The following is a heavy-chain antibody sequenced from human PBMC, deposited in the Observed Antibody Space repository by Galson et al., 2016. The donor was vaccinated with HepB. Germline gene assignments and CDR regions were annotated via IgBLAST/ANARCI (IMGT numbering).Heavy chain of an antibody. J-gene: IGHJ5*02. Sequence: SLRLSCAVSGFTFSDYYMNWIRQAPGKGLEWVSYISPFGSTIYYADSVKGRFTISRDNAKNSLYLQMNSLRAEDTALYYCARVIRGNEYYRGGWFDPWGLGTLVTVSS. D-gene: IGHD1-1*01. V-gene: IGHV3-11*01. CDR3: ARVIRGNEYYRGGWFDP. CDR2: ISPFGSTI. CDR1: GFTFSDYY.